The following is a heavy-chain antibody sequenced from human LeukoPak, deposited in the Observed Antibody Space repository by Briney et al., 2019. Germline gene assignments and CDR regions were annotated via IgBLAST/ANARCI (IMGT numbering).Heavy chain of an antibody. CDR1: GGSFSDYF. J-gene: IGHJ2*01. CDR2: ISHSGST. D-gene: IGHD3-22*01. CDR3: ARTYYYDSSGYYFQPNFDL. Sequence: SETLSLTCAVYGGSFSDYFWSWIRQPPGKGLEWIREISHSGSTTYNPSLRSRATISGDTSKKQFSLKLSSVTAADTAVYYCARTYYYDSSGYYFQPNFDLWGRGTLVTVSS. V-gene: IGHV4-34*01.